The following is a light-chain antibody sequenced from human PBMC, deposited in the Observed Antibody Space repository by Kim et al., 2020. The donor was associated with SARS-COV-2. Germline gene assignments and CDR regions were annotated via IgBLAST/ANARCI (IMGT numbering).Light chain of an antibody. CDR2: SNN. CDR3: AAWDDSLNGVV. J-gene: IGLJ2*01. V-gene: IGLV1-44*01. Sequence: QSVLTQPPSESWTPGQRVTISCSGSSSNIGSNTVNWYQQLPGTAPKLLIYSNNQRPSGVPDRFSGSKSGTSASLAISGLQSEDEADYYCAAWDDSLNGVVFGGGTQLTVL. CDR1: SSNIGSNT.